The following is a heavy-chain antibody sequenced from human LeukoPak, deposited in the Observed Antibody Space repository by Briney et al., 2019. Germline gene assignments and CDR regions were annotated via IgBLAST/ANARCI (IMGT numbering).Heavy chain of an antibody. CDR3: AKMSTSWGLDY. CDR1: GFTFSSYG. D-gene: IGHD2-2*01. CDR2: ISYDGSSK. V-gene: IGHV3-30*18. Sequence: PGGSLRLSCAASGFTFSSYGMHWGRQAPGKGLEGVAVISYDGSSKYYADSVKGRFTISRDNSKNTLYLQMNSLRAEDTAVYYCAKMSTSWGLDYWGQGTLVTVSS. J-gene: IGHJ4*02.